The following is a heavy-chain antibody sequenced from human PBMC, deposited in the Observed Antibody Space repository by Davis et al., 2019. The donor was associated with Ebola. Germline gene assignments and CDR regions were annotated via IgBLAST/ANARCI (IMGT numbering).Heavy chain of an antibody. CDR1: GGSISSSIYY. J-gene: IGHJ4*02. Sequence: PSETLSLTCTVSGGSISSSIYYWSWIRQPPGKGLEWIGYIYYSGSTNYNPSLKSRVTISVDTSKNQFSLRLTSVTAADTAVYYCAREGAYDSSGYYPLDYWGQGTLVTVSS. D-gene: IGHD3-22*01. CDR3: AREGAYDSSGYYPLDY. CDR2: IYYSGST. V-gene: IGHV4-61*01.